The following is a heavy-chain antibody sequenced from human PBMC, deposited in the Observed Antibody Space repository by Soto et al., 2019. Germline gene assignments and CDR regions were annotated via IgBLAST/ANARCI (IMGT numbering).Heavy chain of an antibody. J-gene: IGHJ3*02. D-gene: IGHD3-22*01. CDR3: ARRMVINAFDS. CDR2: ITPIFGTA. Sequence: ASVKVSCKASGGTFSSYAISWVRQAPGQGLEWMGGITPIFGTANYAQKFQGRVTITADESTSTAYMELSSLRSEDTAVYYCARRMVINAFDSWGPGTMVTVSS. V-gene: IGHV1-69*13. CDR1: GGTFSSYA.